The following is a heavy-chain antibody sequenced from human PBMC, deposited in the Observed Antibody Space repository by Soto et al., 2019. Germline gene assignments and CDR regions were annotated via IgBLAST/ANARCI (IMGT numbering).Heavy chain of an antibody. V-gene: IGHV1-18*04. CDR1: GYSFTTHG. D-gene: IGHD4-17*01. Sequence: GASVKVSCKASGYSFTTHGISWVRRAPGHGLEWMRWISAYNGDTHYVQRFQGRLTMTTDTSTSTAYMELRSLTSDDTAVYYCARDPPFSGILRGTPLMDVWGQGTTVTVSS. J-gene: IGHJ6*02. CDR3: ARDPPFSGILRGTPLMDV. CDR2: ISAYNGDT.